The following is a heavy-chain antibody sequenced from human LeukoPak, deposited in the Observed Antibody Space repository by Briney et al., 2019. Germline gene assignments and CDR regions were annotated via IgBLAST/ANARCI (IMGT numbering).Heavy chain of an antibody. J-gene: IGHJ4*02. CDR1: GFTFSSYA. CDR2: ISGSGGST. Sequence: GGSLRLSCAASGFTFSSYAMSWVRQAPGKGLEWVSAISGSGGSTYYADSVKGRFTISRDNSKNTLYLQMNSLRAEDMAVYYCAKAYDSSGYYNYFDYWGQGTLVTVSS. V-gene: IGHV3-23*01. CDR3: AKAYDSSGYYNYFDY. D-gene: IGHD3-22*01.